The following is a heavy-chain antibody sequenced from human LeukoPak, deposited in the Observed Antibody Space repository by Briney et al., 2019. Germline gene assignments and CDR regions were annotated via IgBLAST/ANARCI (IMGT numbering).Heavy chain of an antibody. V-gene: IGHV1-2*06. D-gene: IGHD2-15*01. J-gene: IGHJ4*02. CDR3: ARDPYCSGGSCYDY. CDR2: INPNSGGT. CDR1: GYTFTGYY. Sequence: ASVKVSCKASGYTFTGYYMHWVRQAPGQGLGWMGRINPNSGGTNYAQKFQGRVTMTRDTSISTAYMELSRLRSDDTAVYYCARDPYCSGGSCYDYWGQGTLVTVSS.